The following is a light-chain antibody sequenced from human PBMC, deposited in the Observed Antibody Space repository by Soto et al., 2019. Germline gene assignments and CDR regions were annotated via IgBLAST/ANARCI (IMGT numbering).Light chain of an antibody. J-gene: IGKJ4*01. V-gene: IGKV3-15*01. CDR3: QQYKNCPPLT. Sequence: EIVMTQSPATLSVSPGERATLSCRASQSVSSNLAWYQQKPGQAPRLLIYGASTRATGIPARFSGSGSGTEFTLTISSLQSEDFAVYYCQQYKNCPPLTFGGGTKVEIK. CDR2: GAS. CDR1: QSVSSN.